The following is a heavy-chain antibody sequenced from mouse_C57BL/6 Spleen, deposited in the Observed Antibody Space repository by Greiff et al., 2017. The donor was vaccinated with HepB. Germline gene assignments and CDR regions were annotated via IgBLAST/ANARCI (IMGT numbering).Heavy chain of an antibody. CDR3: ARDAGDYGGGYFDV. Sequence: EVMLVESGGGLVQSGRSLRLSCATSGFTFSDFYMEWVRQAPGKGLEWIAASRNKANDYTTEYSASVKGRFIVSRETDQSILYLQMNALRAEDTDVYYCARDAGDYGGGYFDVWGTGTTVTVSS. D-gene: IGHD1-1*02. V-gene: IGHV7-1*01. CDR1: GFTFSDFY. J-gene: IGHJ1*03. CDR2: SRNKANDYTT.